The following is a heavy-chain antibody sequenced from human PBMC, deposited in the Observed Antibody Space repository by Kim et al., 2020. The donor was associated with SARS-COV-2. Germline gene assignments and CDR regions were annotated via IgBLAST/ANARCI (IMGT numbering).Heavy chain of an antibody. D-gene: IGHD3-3*01. V-gene: IGHV2-5*02. CDR3: AHRRGTIFGHYFDY. CDR2: IYWDDDK. J-gene: IGHJ4*02. CDR1: GFSLSTSGVG. Sequence: SGPTLVNPTQTLTLTCTFSGFSLSTSGVGVGWIRQPPGKALEWLALIYWDDDKRYSPSLKSRPTITKDTSKNQVVLTMTNMDPVDTATYYCAHRRGTIFGHYFDYWGQGTLVTVSS.